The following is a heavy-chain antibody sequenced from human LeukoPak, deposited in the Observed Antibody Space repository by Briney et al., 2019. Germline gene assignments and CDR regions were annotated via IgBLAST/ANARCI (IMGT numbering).Heavy chain of an antibody. CDR2: LSASGGST. J-gene: IGHJ4*02. CDR3: AKDAVRVGSCSSTSCYSDPVDY. CDR1: GFTFSRYA. Sequence: GGSLRLSCAASGFTFSRYAMRWVRQAPGKGLEWVSALSASGGSTYYADSVKGRFTISRDNSRNTLFLQMNSLRAEDTAVYYCAKDAVRVGSCSSTSCYSDPVDYWGQGTLVTVSS. V-gene: IGHV3-23*01. D-gene: IGHD2-2*01.